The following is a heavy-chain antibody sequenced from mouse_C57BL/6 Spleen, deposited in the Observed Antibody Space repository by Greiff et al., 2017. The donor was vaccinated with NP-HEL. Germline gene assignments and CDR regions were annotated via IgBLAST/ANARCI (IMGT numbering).Heavy chain of an antibody. Sequence: EVQLQQSGPELVKPGASVKIPCKASGYTFTDYNMDWVKQSHGKSLEWIGDINPNNGGTIYNQKFKGKATLTADKSSSTAYMELRSLTSEDTAVIICASLYGGYYGAWFAYWGQGTLVTVSA. CDR3: ASLYGGYYGAWFAY. CDR1: GYTFTDYN. D-gene: IGHD2-3*01. J-gene: IGHJ3*01. V-gene: IGHV1-18*01. CDR2: INPNNGGT.